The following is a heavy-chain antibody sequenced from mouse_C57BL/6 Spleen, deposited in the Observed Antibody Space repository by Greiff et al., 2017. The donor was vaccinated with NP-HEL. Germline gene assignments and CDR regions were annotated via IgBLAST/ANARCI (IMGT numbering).Heavy chain of an antibody. CDR3: ARADGNYASYAMDY. CDR1: GYTFTSYW. CDR2: IDPSDSYT. Sequence: VQLQQSGAELVMPGASVKLSCKASGYTFTSYWMHWVKQRPGQGLEWIGEIDPSDSYTNYNQKFKGKSTLTVDKSSSTAYMQLSSLTSEDSAVYYCARADGNYASYAMDYWGQGTSVTVSS. D-gene: IGHD2-1*01. V-gene: IGHV1-69*01. J-gene: IGHJ4*01.